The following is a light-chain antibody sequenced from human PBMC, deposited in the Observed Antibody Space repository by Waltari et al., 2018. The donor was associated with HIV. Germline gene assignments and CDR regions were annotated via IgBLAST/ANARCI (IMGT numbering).Light chain of an antibody. Sequence: SSELTQPPSVSVSPGQTARITCSGDASPKPYTHWFQQKPGQAPVVVIHNNKGRPSGIPERFSAARSGTTVTLTISGVQADDEADYYCLSADSSGSYVFGPGTTVTVL. CDR1: ASPKPY. CDR2: NNK. J-gene: IGLJ1*01. V-gene: IGLV3-25*03. CDR3: LSADSSGSYV.